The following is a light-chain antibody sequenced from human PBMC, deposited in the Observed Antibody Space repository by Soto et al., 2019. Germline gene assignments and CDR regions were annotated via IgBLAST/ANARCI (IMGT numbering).Light chain of an antibody. CDR2: RDD. J-gene: IGLJ3*02. V-gene: IGLV1-47*01. Sequence: QSVLTQPPSTSGTPGQRVTISCSGRTSNIGSNFVYWYQQLPGTAPKLLIYRDDQRPSGVPDRFSGSKSGTSASLAISGLRSEDEADYYCAAWDDSLSAGVFGGGTKVTVL. CDR3: AAWDDSLSAGV. CDR1: TSNIGSNF.